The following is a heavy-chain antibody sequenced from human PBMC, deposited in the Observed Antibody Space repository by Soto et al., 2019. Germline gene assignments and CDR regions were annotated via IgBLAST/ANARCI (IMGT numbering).Heavy chain of an antibody. CDR3: ARDLGGWPDY. V-gene: IGHV1-8*01. J-gene: IGHJ4*02. D-gene: IGHD2-15*01. CDR1: GYTFTSYD. CDR2: MNPNSGNT. Sequence: ASVKVACKASGYTFTSYDINWVRQATGEGLEWMGWMNPNSGNTVYAQKFQDRVTMTRNTSISTAYMELSSLRSEDTAVYYCARDLGGWPDYWGQGTLVTVSS.